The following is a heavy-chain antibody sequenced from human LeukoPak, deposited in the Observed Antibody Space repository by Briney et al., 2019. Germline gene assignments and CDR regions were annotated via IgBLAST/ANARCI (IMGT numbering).Heavy chain of an antibody. Sequence: ASVKVSCKASGYTFTRYDINWVRQATGQGLEWMGWMNPNSGNTGYAQKFQGRVTITRNTSISTAYMELSSLRSEDTAVYYCASGVGPATKARDWFDPWGQRALVTVSS. D-gene: IGHD1-26*01. J-gene: IGHJ5*02. V-gene: IGHV1-8*03. CDR1: GYTFTRYD. CDR2: MNPNSGNT. CDR3: ASGVGPATKARDWFDP.